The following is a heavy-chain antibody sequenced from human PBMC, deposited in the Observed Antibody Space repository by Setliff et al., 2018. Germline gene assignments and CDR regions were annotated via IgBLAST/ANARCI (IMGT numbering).Heavy chain of an antibody. CDR2: IIPNFGTT. D-gene: IGHD3-22*01. V-gene: IGHV1-18*01. CDR1: GGTSRSYG. J-gene: IGHJ5*02. Sequence: ASVKVSCKASGGTSRSYGISWVRQAPGQGLEWMGGIIPNFGTTNYAQKLQGRVTMTTDTSTSTAYMELRSLRSDDTAVYYCARDPFRNYDTAPVWFDPWGQGTLVTVSS. CDR3: ARDPFRNYDTAPVWFDP.